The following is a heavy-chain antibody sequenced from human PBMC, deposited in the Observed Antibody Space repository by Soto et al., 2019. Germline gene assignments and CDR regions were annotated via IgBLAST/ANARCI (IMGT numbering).Heavy chain of an antibody. CDR3: ARDGSEASGMDV. CDR2: IYYRGST. D-gene: IGHD1-26*01. V-gene: IGHV4-59*11. J-gene: IGHJ6*02. Sequence: SETLSLTCTVSGGSISSHYWSWVRQAPGKGLEWIGHIYYRGSTSYNPSLRSRSTISVDTSNNQFSLKLNSVTTADTAVYYCARDGSEASGMDVWGQGTKVTVSS. CDR1: GGSISSHY.